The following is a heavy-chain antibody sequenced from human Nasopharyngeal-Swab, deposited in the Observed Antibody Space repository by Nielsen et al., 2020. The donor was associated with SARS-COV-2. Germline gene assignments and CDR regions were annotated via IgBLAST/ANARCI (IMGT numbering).Heavy chain of an antibody. D-gene: IGHD5-12*01. CDR2: MNPNSGNT. J-gene: IGHJ6*03. CDR1: GYTFTSYD. Sequence: ASVTVSCKASGYTFTSYDINWVRQATEQGLEWMGWMNPNSGNTGYAQKFQGRVTMTRNTSISTAYMELSSLRSEDTAVYYCARGFIVATIFHYYYYRDVWGKGTTVTVSS. V-gene: IGHV1-8*01. CDR3: ARGFIVATIFHYYYYRDV.